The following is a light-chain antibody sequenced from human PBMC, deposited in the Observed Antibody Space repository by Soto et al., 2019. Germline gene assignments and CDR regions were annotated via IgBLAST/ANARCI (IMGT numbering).Light chain of an antibody. Sequence: ESGLTQSPANQSFSREERTTLSSPPSQSVSSYFAWYQQKPGQAPRLLIYDASNRATDIPARFSGSGSGTDFTLTISSLEPEDYAVYYSQQRPNRSSVTFGGGTKVDIK. J-gene: IGKJ4*02. CDR2: DAS. CDR3: QQRPNRSSVT. CDR1: QSVSSY. V-gene: IGKV3-11*01.